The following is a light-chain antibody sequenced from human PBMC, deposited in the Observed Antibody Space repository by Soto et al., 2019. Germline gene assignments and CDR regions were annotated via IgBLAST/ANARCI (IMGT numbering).Light chain of an antibody. CDR2: WAS. Sequence: DRVRKQSPDALAVSMGERATINCKSSQSVLYSSNNKNYLAWYQQKPGQPPKLLIYWASTRKSGVPDRFSASGSGTDFTLTISSLQAEDVAVYYCQQLYSTPLTFGGGTKVDI. J-gene: IGKJ4*01. V-gene: IGKV4-1*01. CDR3: QQLYSTPLT. CDR1: QSVLYSSNNKNY.